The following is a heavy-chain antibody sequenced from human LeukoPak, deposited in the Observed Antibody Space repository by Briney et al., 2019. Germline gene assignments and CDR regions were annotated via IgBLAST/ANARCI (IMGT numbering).Heavy chain of an antibody. CDR2: INPNSGGT. CDR3: AREGSSSSGGFDY. Sequence: GTSVKVSCKASGYTFTGYYMHWVRQAPGQGLEWMGWINPNSGGTNYAQKFQGRVTITRNTSISTAYMELSSLRSEDTAVYYCAREGSSSSGGFDYWGQGTLVTVSS. J-gene: IGHJ4*02. V-gene: IGHV1-2*02. CDR1: GYTFTGYY. D-gene: IGHD6-6*01.